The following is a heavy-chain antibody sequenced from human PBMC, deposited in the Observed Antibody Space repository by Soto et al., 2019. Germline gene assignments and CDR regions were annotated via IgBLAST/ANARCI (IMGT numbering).Heavy chain of an antibody. CDR2: INPNNGAT. D-gene: IGHD1-26*01. CDR1: GGTFSSYA. V-gene: IGHV1-2*02. Sequence: ASVKVSCKASGGTFSSYAISWVRLAPGQGLEWMGWINPNNGATNYAQQFQGRVTMTTDTSIRSAYMDLSRLTSDDTATYWCGRGAILGSMDVWGQGTTVTVSS. J-gene: IGHJ6*02. CDR3: GRGAILGSMDV.